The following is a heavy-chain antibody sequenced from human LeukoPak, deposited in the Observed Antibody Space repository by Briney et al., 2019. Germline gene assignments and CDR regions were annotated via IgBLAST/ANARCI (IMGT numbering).Heavy chain of an antibody. D-gene: IGHD6-19*01. CDR2: ISAYNGNT. J-gene: IGHJ4*02. Sequence: ASVKVSCKASGYIFTSYGISWVRQAPGQGLEWMGLISAYNGNTNYAQKLQGRVTMTTDTSTNTAYMELRSLRSDDTAVYYCARDVHPHSGWSVSFDYWGQGTLVTVSS. V-gene: IGHV1-18*01. CDR3: ARDVHPHSGWSVSFDY. CDR1: GYIFTSYG.